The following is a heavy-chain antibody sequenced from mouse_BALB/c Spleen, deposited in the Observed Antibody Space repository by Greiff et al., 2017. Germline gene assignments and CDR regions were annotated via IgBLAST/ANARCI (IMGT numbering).Heavy chain of an antibody. Sequence: EVHLVESGGGLVKPGGSLKLSCAASGFAFSSYDMSWVRQTPEKRLEWVAYISSGGGSTYYPDTVKGRFTISRDNAKNTLYLQMSSLKSEDTAMYYCARRGISTDYYAMDYWGQGTSVTVSS. CDR1: GFAFSSYD. CDR3: ARRGISTDYYAMDY. CDR2: ISSGGGST. D-gene: IGHD1-2*01. J-gene: IGHJ4*01. V-gene: IGHV5-12-1*01.